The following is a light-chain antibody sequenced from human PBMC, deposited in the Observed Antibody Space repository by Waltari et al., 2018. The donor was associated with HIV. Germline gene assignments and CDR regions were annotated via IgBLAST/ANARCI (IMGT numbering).Light chain of an antibody. Sequence: EIVLTQSPATLSLSPGERATLSCRASQSVSSYLAWYQQKPGQAPRLLIYDASNRATGIPARFSGSGSGTDFTLTISSLEPEDFAVYYCQQLGKSTFGGGTKVEIK. CDR1: QSVSSY. V-gene: IGKV3-11*01. CDR2: DAS. CDR3: QQLGKST. J-gene: IGKJ4*01.